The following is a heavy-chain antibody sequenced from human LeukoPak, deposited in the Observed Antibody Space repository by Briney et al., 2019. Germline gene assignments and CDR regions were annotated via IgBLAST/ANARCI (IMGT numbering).Heavy chain of an antibody. V-gene: IGHV3-30-3*01. J-gene: IGHJ4*02. CDR3: VREYTHYIVVVVAAYFDS. CDR1: GFTFSSYN. D-gene: IGHD2-15*01. Sequence: GGSLRLSCAASGFTFSSYNMHWVRQAPGKGLEWVSVISYDGSNKYYADSVKGRFTISRDNSKNTLYLQMNSLRAEDTAVYYCVREYTHYIVVVVAAYFDSWGQGTLVTVSS. CDR2: ISYDGSNK.